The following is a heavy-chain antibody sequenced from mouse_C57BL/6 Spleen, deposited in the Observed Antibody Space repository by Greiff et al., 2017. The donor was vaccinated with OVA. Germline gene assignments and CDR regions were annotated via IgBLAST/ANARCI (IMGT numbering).Heavy chain of an antibody. CDR2: INPNHGGT. CDR1: GYTFTDYN. J-gene: IGHJ1*03. V-gene: IGHV1-18*01. CDR3: ARRYFDV. Sequence: VQLQQSGPELVKPGASVKIPCKASGYTFTDYNMDWVKQSHGKSLEWIGDINPNHGGTIYNQKFKGKATLTVDKSSSTAYMELRSLTSEDTAVYYCARRYFDVWGTGTTVTVSS.